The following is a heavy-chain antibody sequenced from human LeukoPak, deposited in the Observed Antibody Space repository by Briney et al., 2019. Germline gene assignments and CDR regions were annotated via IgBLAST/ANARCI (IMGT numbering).Heavy chain of an antibody. CDR1: GLTFSNYW. V-gene: IGHV3-7*01. Sequence: GGSLRLSCVVSGLTFSNYWMIWVCQAPGKGLESVAIVNEDGSAKYYLDSVKGRFTISRDNARNSLYLEMNSLRAEDTAVYYCARDYWRSIDHWGQGTLVAVSS. CDR2: VNEDGSAK. D-gene: IGHD1-1*01. CDR3: ARDYWRSIDH. J-gene: IGHJ4*02.